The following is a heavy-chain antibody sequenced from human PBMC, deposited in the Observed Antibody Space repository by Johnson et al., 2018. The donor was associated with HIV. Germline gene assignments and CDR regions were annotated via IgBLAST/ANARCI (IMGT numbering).Heavy chain of an antibody. D-gene: IGHD6-13*01. V-gene: IGHV3-20*04. Sequence: VQLVESGGGVVQPGRSLRLSCAASDFTFTNNAIHWVRQAPGKGLEWVSGIDWNGGSSGYADSVKGRFSISRDNGKNSLYLQMNSLRAEDTALYYCARGAYSSSWHASDASDIWGQGTMVTVSS. CDR3: ARGAYSSSWHASDASDI. CDR2: IDWNGGSS. CDR1: DFTFTNNA. J-gene: IGHJ3*02.